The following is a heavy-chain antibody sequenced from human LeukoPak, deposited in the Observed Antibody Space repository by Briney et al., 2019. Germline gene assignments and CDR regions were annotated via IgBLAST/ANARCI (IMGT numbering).Heavy chain of an antibody. J-gene: IGHJ6*02. Sequence: PGGSLRLSCAASGVTLNNFKNFGLSWVRRAPGKGLEWVSGIGASGDTTHYADSVKGRFTISRDNSKNMLYLQMNSLRAEDTAIYYCARNIRNMDVWGQGTTVTVS. CDR2: IGASGDTT. V-gene: IGHV3-23*01. CDR3: ARNIRNMDV. CDR1: GVTLNNFKNFG. D-gene: IGHD2-2*02.